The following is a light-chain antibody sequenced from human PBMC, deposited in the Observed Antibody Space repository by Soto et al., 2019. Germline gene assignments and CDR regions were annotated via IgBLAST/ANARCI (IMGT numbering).Light chain of an antibody. CDR3: QQRSNWPPIT. V-gene: IGKV3-11*01. CDR2: DAS. CDR1: QSVSSY. J-gene: IGKJ5*01. Sequence: EIVLTQSPATLSLSPGERATLSCRASQSVSSYLAWYQQKPGQAPRLLIYDASNRATGITARFSGSGSGTDFTLPISSLEPEDFAVDYCQQRSNWPPITFGQGTRLEI.